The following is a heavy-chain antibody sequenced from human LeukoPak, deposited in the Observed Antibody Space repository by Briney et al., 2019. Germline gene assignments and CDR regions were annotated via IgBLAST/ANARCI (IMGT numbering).Heavy chain of an antibody. V-gene: IGHV3-53*01. Sequence: GGSLRLSCAVSGFGVSVYYMTWVRQAPGKGLEWVSVIFSDGSTCYADSVKGRFTISRDNSKNTLYLQMNSLRAEDTAVYYCARDFYVWGQGTTVTVSS. CDR1: GFGVSVYY. D-gene: IGHD3-3*01. CDR3: ARDFYV. J-gene: IGHJ6*02. CDR2: IFSDGST.